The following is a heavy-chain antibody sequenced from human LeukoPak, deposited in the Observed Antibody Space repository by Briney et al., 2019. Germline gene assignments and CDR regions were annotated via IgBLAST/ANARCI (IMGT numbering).Heavy chain of an antibody. CDR3: ARVFEDNWNDFDY. CDR2: MNPNSGNT. V-gene: IGHV1-8*01. Sequence: PRASVKVSCKASGYTFTSYDINWVRQATGQGLEWMGWMNPNSGNTGYAQKFQGRDTMTRNTSISTAYMELSSLRSEDTAVYYCARVFEDNWNDFDYWGQGTLVTVSS. D-gene: IGHD1-20*01. J-gene: IGHJ4*02. CDR1: GYTFTSYD.